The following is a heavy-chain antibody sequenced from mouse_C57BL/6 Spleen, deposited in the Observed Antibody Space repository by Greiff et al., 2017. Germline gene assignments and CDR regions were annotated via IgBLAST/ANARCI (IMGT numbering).Heavy chain of an antibody. Sequence: HVQLQQPGAELVRPGSSVKLSCKASGYTFTSYWMHWVKQRPIQGLEWIGNIDPSDSETHYNQKFKDKATLTVDKSSSTAYMQLSSLTSEDAAVYYCAGDGNYGAGFAYWGQGTLVTVSA. CDR3: AGDGNYGAGFAY. V-gene: IGHV1-52*01. CDR1: GYTFTSYW. CDR2: IDPSDSET. D-gene: IGHD2-1*01. J-gene: IGHJ3*01.